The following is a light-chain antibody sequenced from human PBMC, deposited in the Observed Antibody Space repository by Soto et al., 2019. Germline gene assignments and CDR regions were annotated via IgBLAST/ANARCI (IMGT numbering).Light chain of an antibody. CDR3: QQRSTWPFT. J-gene: IGKJ3*01. V-gene: IGKV3-11*01. CDR2: DAS. Sequence: EIVLTQSPATLSLSPGVRATLSCRASQSVSSYLAWYQQKPGQAPRLLIYDASNRATGIPARFSGSGSGTDCTLTISSLEPEDYAVYYCQQRSTWPFTFGPWNKVAIK. CDR1: QSVSSY.